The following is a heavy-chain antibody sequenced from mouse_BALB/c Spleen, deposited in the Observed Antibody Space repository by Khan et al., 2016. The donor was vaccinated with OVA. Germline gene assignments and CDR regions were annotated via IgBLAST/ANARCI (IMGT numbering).Heavy chain of an antibody. J-gene: IGHJ3*01. Sequence: VQLKESGGDLVKPGGSLKLSCAASGFTFSTFGMSWVRQSPDRRLEWVATINTGGFYTYYSDIVKGRFTISRDNAKSTLYLQMSSLKSEETAIYYCARLAYYYNSEGFAYWGQGTLVTVSA. CDR3: ARLAYYYNSEGFAY. CDR1: GFTFSTFG. D-gene: IGHD1-1*01. V-gene: IGHV5-6*01. CDR2: INTGGFYT.